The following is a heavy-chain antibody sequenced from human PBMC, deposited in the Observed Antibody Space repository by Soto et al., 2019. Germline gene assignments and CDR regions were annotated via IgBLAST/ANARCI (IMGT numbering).Heavy chain of an antibody. CDR3: ARGGTMVPDAFDI. V-gene: IGHV3-11*01. D-gene: IGHD3-10*01. J-gene: IGHJ3*02. Sequence: QVQLVESGGGLVKPGGSLRLSCAASGFSFSDYYMSWIRQAPGKGLEWVSYISSSGRTIYNADSVKGRFTISRDNAKNSRYVLMNSLRAEDTAVDYCARGGTMVPDAFDIWGQGTMVTVSS. CDR1: GFSFSDYY. CDR2: ISSSGRTI.